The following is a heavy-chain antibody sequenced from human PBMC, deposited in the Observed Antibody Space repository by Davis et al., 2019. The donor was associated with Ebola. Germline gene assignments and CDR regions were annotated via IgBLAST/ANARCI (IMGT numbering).Heavy chain of an antibody. D-gene: IGHD2-8*01. V-gene: IGHV3-30*02. CDR1: GFTFNIFD. Sequence: GESLKISCAASGFTFNIFDMHWVRQAPGRGLEWVAFVRSHGSDDHYADSVKGRFTISRDNSKNTLYLQMNSLRAEDTAVYYCARAIEGPKDIVLMVYARVGMDVWGQGTTVTVSS. CDR2: VRSHGSDD. CDR3: ARAIEGPKDIVLMVYARVGMDV. J-gene: IGHJ6*02.